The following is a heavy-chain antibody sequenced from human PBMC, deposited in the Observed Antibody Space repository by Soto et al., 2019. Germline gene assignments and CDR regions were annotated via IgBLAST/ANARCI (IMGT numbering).Heavy chain of an antibody. D-gene: IGHD2-2*01. V-gene: IGHV3-15*01. CDR2: IRSQTDGGTT. CDR3: TTSVRVPAAVDF. CDR1: GFTFTNAW. Sequence: EVQLVESGGGLVKPGGSLRLSCAASGFTFTNAWMNWVRQAPGKGLEWLGRIRSQTDGGTTDYAAPVKGRFTFSRDDLKNTLYLQMNSLKTVDTAGYSCTTSVRVPAAVDFWGQGTLVTVSS. J-gene: IGHJ4*02.